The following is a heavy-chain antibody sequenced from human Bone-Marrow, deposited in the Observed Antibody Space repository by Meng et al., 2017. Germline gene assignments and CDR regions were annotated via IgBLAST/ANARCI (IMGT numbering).Heavy chain of an antibody. V-gene: IGHV3-53*02. Sequence: EVEAGETGGGLIQPGGSLRLSCAASGFTVSSKYLSWVRQSPGKGLEWVSVMYSGGDTHYTDSVKGRFTISRDNSKNTLYLQMNNLRAEDTAVYYCATGETRYWFDPWGQGTLVTGSS. CDR2: MYSGGDT. CDR3: ATGETRYWFDP. J-gene: IGHJ5*02. CDR1: GFTVSSKY. D-gene: IGHD1-26*01.